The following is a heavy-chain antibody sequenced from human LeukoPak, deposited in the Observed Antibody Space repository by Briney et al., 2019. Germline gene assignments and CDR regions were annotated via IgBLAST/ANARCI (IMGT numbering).Heavy chain of an antibody. J-gene: IGHJ4*02. CDR2: IYYSGNT. Sequence: PSETLSLTCTVSGGSISSSSYYWGWIRQPPGKGLEWIGSIYYSGNTYYNPSLKSRVTISVDRSKNQFSLNLSSVTAADTAVYYCARESTSAYCFDCWGQGTLVTVSS. CDR1: GGSISSSSYY. V-gene: IGHV4-39*07. D-gene: IGHD2-2*01. CDR3: ARESTSAYCFDC.